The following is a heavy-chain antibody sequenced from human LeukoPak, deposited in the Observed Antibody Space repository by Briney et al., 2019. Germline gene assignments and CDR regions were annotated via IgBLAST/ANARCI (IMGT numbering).Heavy chain of an antibody. Sequence: GGPLSPSFPTSGLTFTIHAFNWLRQVVAKRLEWVAFVRNDGSDTYHANSVKGRFSISRDDSKNTLYLQMNSLRPEDTAIYYCARDRGKDYFDSWGQGTQVTVSS. CDR2: VRNDGSDT. CDR1: GLTFTIHA. V-gene: IGHV3-30*02. CDR3: ARDRGKDYFDS. D-gene: IGHD4-23*01. J-gene: IGHJ4*02.